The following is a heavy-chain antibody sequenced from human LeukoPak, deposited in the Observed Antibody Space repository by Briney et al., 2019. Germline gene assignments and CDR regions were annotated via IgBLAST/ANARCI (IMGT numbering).Heavy chain of an antibody. CDR2: VDHTGST. CDR1: DDSITMHY. J-gene: IGHJ6*03. CDR3: ARAPYYYYMDV. V-gene: IGHV4-59*11. Sequence: SETLSLTCSVSDDSITMHYWTWIRQPPGKGLEWIGYVDHTGSTNFNPSLKSRVTISVDTSKNQFSLKLSSVTAADTAVYYCARAPYYYYMDVWGKGTTVTVSS.